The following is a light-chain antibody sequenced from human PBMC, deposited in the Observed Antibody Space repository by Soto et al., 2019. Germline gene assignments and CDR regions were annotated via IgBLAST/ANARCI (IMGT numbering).Light chain of an antibody. Sequence: EIVLTQSPGTLSLSPGERATLSCRASQSVSSIYLAWYQQKRGQSPRLLIYGASSRATGIPDRFSGSGSGPDFTLTISRLEPEDFAVYFCQHYGSSPWTFGQGTKVDIK. V-gene: IGKV3-20*01. CDR3: QHYGSSPWT. CDR2: GAS. J-gene: IGKJ1*01. CDR1: QSVSSIY.